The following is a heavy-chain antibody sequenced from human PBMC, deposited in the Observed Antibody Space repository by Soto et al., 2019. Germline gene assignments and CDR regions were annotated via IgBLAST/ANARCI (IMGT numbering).Heavy chain of an antibody. J-gene: IGHJ5*02. CDR1: GDSINAYY. CDR3: ARGNWFDP. CDR2: IYYSGIT. V-gene: IGHV4-59*01. Sequence: SETLSLTCTVSGDSINAYYWSWIRQPPGKGLEWIGQIYYSGITNYNPSLESRVTISVDTSKNQFALKLTSVTAADTALYYCARGNWFDPWGRGTLVTVSS.